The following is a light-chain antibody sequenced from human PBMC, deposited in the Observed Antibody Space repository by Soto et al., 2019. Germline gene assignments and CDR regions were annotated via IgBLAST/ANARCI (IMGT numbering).Light chain of an antibody. J-gene: IGKJ2*01. CDR3: QQSNSIPYT. V-gene: IGKV1-39*01. Sequence: DIQMTHSPSSLSASVGDRVTITCRASQSSSRYLNWYQQKPGKAPKLLIYAASSLQSGVPSRFSGSGSGTDFTLTISSLQPEDFATYYCQQSNSIPYTFGQGTKLEIK. CDR1: QSSSRY. CDR2: AAS.